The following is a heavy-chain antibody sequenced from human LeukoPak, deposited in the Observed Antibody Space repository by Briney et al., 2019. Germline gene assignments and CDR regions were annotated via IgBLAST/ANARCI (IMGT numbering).Heavy chain of an antibody. CDR2: SSDSGSSV. Sequence: AGSLRLSCAASGFTFSGYYISWSRQPPAQGLELVSYSSDSGSSVHYANSVKSRFTLSRENAKKSMYLQMHSLRVEDTTMYYCARTGYCSGGSCHGSYFYYMDVWGKGTRVTVSS. J-gene: IGHJ6*03. CDR1: GFTFSGYY. CDR3: ARTGYCSGGSCHGSYFYYMDV. D-gene: IGHD2-15*01. V-gene: IGHV3-11*04.